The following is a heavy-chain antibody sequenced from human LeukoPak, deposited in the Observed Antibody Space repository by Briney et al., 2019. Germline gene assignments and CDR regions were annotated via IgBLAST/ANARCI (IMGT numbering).Heavy chain of an antibody. Sequence: PSETLSLTCTVSGGSISRYYWSWIRQPPGKGLEWIGEINHSGSTNYNPSLKSRVTILVDTSKNRFSLKLNSVTAADTAVYYCARPASPLLATSGPFAFDSWGQGTMVTVSS. J-gene: IGHJ3*01. CDR3: ARPASPLLATSGPFAFDS. CDR2: INHSGST. V-gene: IGHV4-34*01. CDR1: GGSISRYY. D-gene: IGHD3-10*01.